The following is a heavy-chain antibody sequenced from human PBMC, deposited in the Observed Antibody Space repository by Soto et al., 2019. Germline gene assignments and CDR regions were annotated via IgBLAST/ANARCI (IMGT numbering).Heavy chain of an antibody. J-gene: IGHJ6*03. V-gene: IGHV3-48*01. CDR1: GFTFSSYS. CDR3: AREFCSSTSCYRHYYYYYMDV. CDR2: ISSSSSTI. D-gene: IGHD2-2*01. Sequence: GGSLRLSCAASGFTFSSYSMNWVRQAPGKGLEWVSYISSSSSTIYYADSVKGRFTISRDNAKNSLYLQMNSLRAEDTAVDYCAREFCSSTSCYRHYYYYYMDVWGKGTTVTVSS.